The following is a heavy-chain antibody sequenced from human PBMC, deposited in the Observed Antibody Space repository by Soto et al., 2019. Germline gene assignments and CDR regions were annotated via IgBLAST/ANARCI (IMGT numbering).Heavy chain of an antibody. CDR2: IKSKTDGGTT. CDR1: CFPFSNAW. J-gene: IGHJ6*02. Sequence: GGALRLSCAASCFPFSNAWMKWVPPAPGKGVGGGGRIKSKTDGGTTDYAAPVKGRFTISRDDSKNTLYLQMNSLKTEDTAVYYCTTVRVLLWFGDVYYYYGMDVWGQGTTVTVSS. V-gene: IGHV3-15*07. CDR3: TTVRVLLWFGDVYYYYGMDV. D-gene: IGHD3-10*01.